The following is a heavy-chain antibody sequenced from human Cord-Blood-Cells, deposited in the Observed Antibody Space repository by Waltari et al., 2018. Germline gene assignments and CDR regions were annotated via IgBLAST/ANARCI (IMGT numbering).Heavy chain of an antibody. CDR3: ARGPRSKVGATDY. CDR1: GYTFTGYY. V-gene: IGHV1-2*02. CDR2: INPNSGGT. D-gene: IGHD1-26*01. Sequence: QVQLVQSGAEVKKPGASVKVSCKASGYTFTGYYMHWVRQAPGQGLEWMGWINPNSGGTNSAQKFQGRVTMTRDTSISTAYMALSRLRSDDTAVYYCARGPRSKVGATDYWGQGTLVTVSS. J-gene: IGHJ4*02.